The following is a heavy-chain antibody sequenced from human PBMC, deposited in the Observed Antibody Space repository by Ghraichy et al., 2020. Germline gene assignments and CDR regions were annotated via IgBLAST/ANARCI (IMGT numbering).Heavy chain of an antibody. V-gene: IGHV4-59*01. Sequence: SETLSLTCTVSDGSISTYYWNWIRQPPGKGLEWIGYVYYSGSTNYNPSLKSRVTISVDTSKNQFSLKLSSVTAADTAVYYCARNHDYGVGWFDPWGQGTLVTVSS. CDR3: ARNHDYGVGWFDP. CDR2: VYYSGST. CDR1: DGSISTYY. D-gene: IGHD4-17*01. J-gene: IGHJ5*02.